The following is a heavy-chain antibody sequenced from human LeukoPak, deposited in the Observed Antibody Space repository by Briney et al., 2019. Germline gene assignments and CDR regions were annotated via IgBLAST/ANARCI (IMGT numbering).Heavy chain of an antibody. D-gene: IGHD6-6*01. J-gene: IGHJ4*02. CDR3: ARDLVKGSSGPPDDF. Sequence: NAGGSLRLSCAASGFTFSSYSMNWVRQAPGKGLEWVASISSSSSYIDYEDSVKGRFSISRDNAKNSLSLQMNSLRAEDTAVYYCARDLVKGSSGPPDDFWGQGTLVIVSS. CDR2: ISSSSSYI. CDR1: GFTFSSYS. V-gene: IGHV3-21*01.